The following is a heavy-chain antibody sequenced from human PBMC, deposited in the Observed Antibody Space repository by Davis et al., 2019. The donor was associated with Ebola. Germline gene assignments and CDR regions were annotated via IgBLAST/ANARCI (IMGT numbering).Heavy chain of an antibody. CDR3: ARVRVTTERWLQSLGY. CDR1: GCTFTSYG. CDR2: ISAYNGNT. Sequence: ASVKVSCKASGCTFTSYGISWVRQAPGQGLEWMGWISAYNGNTNYAQKFQGRVTMTRNTSISTAYMELSSLRSEDTAVYYCARVRVTTERWLQSLGYWGQGTLVTVSS. D-gene: IGHD5-24*01. J-gene: IGHJ4*02. V-gene: IGHV1-18*01.